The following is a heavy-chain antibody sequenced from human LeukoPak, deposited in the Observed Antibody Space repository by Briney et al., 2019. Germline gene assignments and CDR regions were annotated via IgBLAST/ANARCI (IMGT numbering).Heavy chain of an antibody. D-gene: IGHD3-22*01. CDR2: INAGNGNT. CDR1: GGTFSSYA. Sequence: PGASVKVSCKASGGTFSSYAISWVRQAPGQRLEWMGWINAGNGNTKYSQKFQGRVTITRDTSASTAYMELSSLRSEDTAVYYCARFGYYYDSSGYYYYFDYWGQGTLVTVSS. CDR3: ARFGYYYDSSGYYYYFDY. V-gene: IGHV1-3*01. J-gene: IGHJ4*02.